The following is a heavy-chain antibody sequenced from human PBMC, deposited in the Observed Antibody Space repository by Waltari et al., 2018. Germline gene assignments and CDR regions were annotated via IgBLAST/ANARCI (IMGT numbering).Heavy chain of an antibody. CDR2: IRYDGNNN. CDR3: AKENSGSYYYFDY. J-gene: IGHJ4*02. CDR1: GFTFSSYG. Sequence: QVQLLESGGGVVQPGGSLRLSCAASGFTFSSYGMHWVRLGPGKGLEGVANIRYDGNNNYYADSVKGRFTISRDNSKNTLYLQMNSLRPEDTAVYYCAKENSGSYYYFDYWGQGTLVTVSS. D-gene: IGHD1-26*01. V-gene: IGHV3-30*02.